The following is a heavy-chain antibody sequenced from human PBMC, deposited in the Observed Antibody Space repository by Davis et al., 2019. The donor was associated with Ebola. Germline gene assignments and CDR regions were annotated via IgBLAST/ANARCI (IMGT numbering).Heavy chain of an antibody. CDR2: ISYDGSDE. D-gene: IGHD1-26*01. Sequence: GGSLRLSCAASGFTLSNYAMHWVRQAPGKGLEWVAVISYDGSDEYYAHSVKGRFIISRDNSKNTLYLQMNGLRVEDTAIYYCAKDTSNIWFDIWGQGTNVTVSS. CDR1: GFTLSNYA. J-gene: IGHJ3*02. CDR3: AKDTSNIWFDI. V-gene: IGHV3-30-3*01.